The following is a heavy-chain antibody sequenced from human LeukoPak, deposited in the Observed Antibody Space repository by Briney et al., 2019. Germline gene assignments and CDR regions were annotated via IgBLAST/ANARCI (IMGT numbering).Heavy chain of an antibody. J-gene: IGHJ5*02. V-gene: IGHV4-34*01. CDR3: ARAVCGKQEVPRFNWFVL. Sequence: SETLSLTCAVYGGYFSGYYSSWIRQPPGKGLEWIGEINLSGSTNYNPSLKSRVTISVDTSKNQFSLKLSSVTAADTAVYYCARAVCGKQEVPRFNWFVLWGERPRVTLSS. CDR2: INLSGST. D-gene: IGHD2-21*01. CDR1: GGYFSGYY.